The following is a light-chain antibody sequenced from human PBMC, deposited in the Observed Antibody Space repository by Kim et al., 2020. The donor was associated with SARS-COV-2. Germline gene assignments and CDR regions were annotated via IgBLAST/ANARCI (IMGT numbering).Light chain of an antibody. Sequence: ASTGDRVTITCRASQDISNSLAWYQHKPGKAPELLIYDAFTLQSGVSPRFSGSRSGTDFTLTISSLQSEDFATYYCQQHYIYPRTFGGGTKVDIK. CDR3: QQHYIYPRT. CDR2: DAF. CDR1: QDISNS. J-gene: IGKJ4*01. V-gene: IGKV1-8*01.